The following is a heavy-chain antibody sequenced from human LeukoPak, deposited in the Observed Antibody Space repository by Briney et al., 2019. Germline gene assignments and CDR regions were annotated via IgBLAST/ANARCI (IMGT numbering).Heavy chain of an antibody. V-gene: IGHV3-23*01. J-gene: IGHJ4*02. CDR2: ISGSGGST. D-gene: IGHD6-13*01. Sequence: PGGSLRLSCAASGFPFSNYAMTWVRQAPGKGLEWVSAISGSGGSTYYADSVKGRFTISRDNSKNTLFLQMNSLRAEDTAVYYCAKESIAAAGTPSFDHWGQGTLVTVSS. CDR1: GFPFSNYA. CDR3: AKESIAAAGTPSFDH.